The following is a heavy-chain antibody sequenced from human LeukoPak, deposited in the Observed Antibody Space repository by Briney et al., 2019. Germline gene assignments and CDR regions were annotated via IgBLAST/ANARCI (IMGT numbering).Heavy chain of an antibody. CDR2: IYSDGST. CDR3: ARANSATIPGVDP. CDR1: GFTVSTNY. Sequence: GGSLRLSCAASGFTVSTNYMSWVRQAPGKGLEWLSIIYSDGSTCYADSVKGRFTISRDNSKNTLYLQMSSLTAEDTAVYYCARANSATIPGVDPWGQGTLVTVSS. D-gene: IGHD1-26*01. J-gene: IGHJ5*02. V-gene: IGHV3-53*01.